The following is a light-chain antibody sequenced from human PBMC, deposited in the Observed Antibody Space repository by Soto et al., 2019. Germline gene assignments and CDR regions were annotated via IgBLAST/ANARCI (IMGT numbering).Light chain of an antibody. CDR2: KND. CDR3: SAWDDSLSGWV. V-gene: IGLV1-47*01. CDR1: SSNIGSNY. Sequence: QSVLTQPPSASGTPGERVTISCSGSSSNIGSNYVYWYQQPPGTAPKVLIYKNDQRPSGVPDGFSGSESGTSASLAISGLRSADEADYYCSAWDDSLSGWVFGGGTKLTVL. J-gene: IGLJ3*02.